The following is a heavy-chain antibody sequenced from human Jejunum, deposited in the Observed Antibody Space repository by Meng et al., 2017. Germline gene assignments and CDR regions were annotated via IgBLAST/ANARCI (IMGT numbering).Heavy chain of an antibody. V-gene: IGHV3-7*01. CDR2: INQDGSVK. CDR1: GFIFSNEW. Sequence: GESLKISCAASGFIFSNEWMDWVRQAPGKGLEWEANINQDGSVKNYVDSVKGRFNISRDNAKNLVYLQMDSQRADDTAVYYCGSAYLGWGQGTLVTVSS. J-gene: IGHJ4*02. CDR3: GSAYLG. D-gene: IGHD2-8*01.